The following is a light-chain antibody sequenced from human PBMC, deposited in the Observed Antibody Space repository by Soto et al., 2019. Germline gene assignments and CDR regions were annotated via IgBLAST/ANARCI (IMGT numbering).Light chain of an antibody. CDR3: QHFHNWPPWT. Sequence: EVVLTQSPDTLSVSPGERATLSCSASQSVSSRLAWYQQKPGQAPRLLIYGASTRATGVPARFSGSGSGTEFTLTITSLQSEDVAVYYCQHFHNWPPWTFGQGTRVEIK. CDR2: GAS. CDR1: QSVSSR. J-gene: IGKJ1*01. V-gene: IGKV3-15*01.